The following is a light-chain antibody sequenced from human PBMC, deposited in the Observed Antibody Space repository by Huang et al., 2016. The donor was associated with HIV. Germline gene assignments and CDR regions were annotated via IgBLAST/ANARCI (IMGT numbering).Light chain of an antibody. V-gene: IGKV1-8*01. CDR1: QDVNNY. CDR3: QQYAAFPLT. CDR2: AGS. Sequence: IRMTQFPSSLSASTGDRVTISCRASQDVNNYLSWYQLKPGAPPTLLLYAGSALQSGVPPRFSGNGSGTDFSLNIDCLQSEDLAIYYCQQYAAFPLTFGPGT. J-gene: IGKJ5*01.